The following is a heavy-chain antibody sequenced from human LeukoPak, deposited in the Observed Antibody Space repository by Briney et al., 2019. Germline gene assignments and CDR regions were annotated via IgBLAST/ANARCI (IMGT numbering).Heavy chain of an antibody. D-gene: IGHD6-13*01. J-gene: IGHJ5*02. CDR3: ARGIAAAGNPNWFDP. V-gene: IGHV3-33*08. Sequence: GRSLRLSCAASGFTFSSSGMHWVRQAPGTGLEWVAVIWSDGSNKYYADSVKGRFTISRDNSKNTLYLQMNSLRAEDTAVYYCARGIAAAGNPNWFDPWGQGTLVTVSS. CDR1: GFTFSSSG. CDR2: IWSDGSNK.